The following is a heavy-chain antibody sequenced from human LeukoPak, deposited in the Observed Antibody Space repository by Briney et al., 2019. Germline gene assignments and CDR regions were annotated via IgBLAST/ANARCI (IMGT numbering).Heavy chain of an antibody. J-gene: IGHJ5*02. CDR3: ARDGKYNRSPAFDP. V-gene: IGHV1-2*02. CDR2: IDPNSGGT. D-gene: IGHD6-6*01. Sequence: ASVKVSCKASGYTFTGKFIHWVRQAPGQGLEWMGWIDPNSGGTDYAQKFRGRVTMTRDTSTSTAYMDLSSLISDDTAVYYCARDGKYNRSPAFDPWGQGTLVTVSS. CDR1: GYTFTGKF.